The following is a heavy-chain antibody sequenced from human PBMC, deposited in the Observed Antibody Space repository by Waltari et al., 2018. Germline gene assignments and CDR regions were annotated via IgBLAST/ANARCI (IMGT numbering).Heavy chain of an antibody. CDR1: GYTFTSYA. CDR2: INAGNGKT. V-gene: IGHV1-3*01. CDR3: ARDNYYDSSGFDEYYFDY. D-gene: IGHD3-22*01. J-gene: IGHJ4*02. Sequence: QVQLVQSGAEVKKPGASVKVSCKASGYTFTSYAMHWVRQAPGQGLEWMGWINAGNGKTKYSQKFQGRVTITRDTSASTAYMELSSLRSEDTAVYYCARDNYYDSSGFDEYYFDYWGQGTLVTVSS.